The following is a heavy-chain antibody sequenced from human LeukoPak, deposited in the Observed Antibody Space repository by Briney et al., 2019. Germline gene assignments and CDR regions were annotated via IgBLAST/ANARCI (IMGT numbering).Heavy chain of an antibody. J-gene: IGHJ4*02. CDR3: ARDGGSGADY. Sequence: GGSLRLSCAASGFTFSDYDMHWVRQAPGKGLEWVAFIHYDGSNKYYADSVKGRFTISRDNSKNTLYLQMNSLRAEDTAVYYCARDGGSGADYWGQGTLVSVSS. V-gene: IGHV3-30*02. CDR2: IHYDGSNK. D-gene: IGHD3-16*01. CDR1: GFTFSDYD.